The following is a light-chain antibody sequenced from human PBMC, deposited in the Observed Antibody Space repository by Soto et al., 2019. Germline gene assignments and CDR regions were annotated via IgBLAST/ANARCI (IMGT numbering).Light chain of an antibody. Sequence: EIVLTQSPATLSLSAGERATLSCRASQSVSVYLAWYQQKPGQAPRLLIYDASNRATGIPARFSGSGSGTDFTLTISRLEPEDFAVYYCQQYGSSGTFGQGTKVDIK. CDR3: QQYGSSGT. CDR1: QSVSVY. CDR2: DAS. V-gene: IGKV3-20*01. J-gene: IGKJ1*01.